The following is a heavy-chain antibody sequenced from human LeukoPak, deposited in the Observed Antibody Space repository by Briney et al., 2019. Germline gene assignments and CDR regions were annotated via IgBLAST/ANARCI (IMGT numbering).Heavy chain of an antibody. Sequence: PGRSLRLSCAASGFTFSSYGMHWVRQAPGKGLEWVAVIWYDGSNKYYADSVKGRFTISRDNSKNTLYLQMNSLRAEDTAVYYCAKDLSLRSNDWYPGFDYWGQGTLVSVSS. J-gene: IGHJ4*02. CDR3: AKDLSLRSNDWYPGFDY. V-gene: IGHV3-33*06. D-gene: IGHD6-19*01. CDR1: GFTFSSYG. CDR2: IWYDGSNK.